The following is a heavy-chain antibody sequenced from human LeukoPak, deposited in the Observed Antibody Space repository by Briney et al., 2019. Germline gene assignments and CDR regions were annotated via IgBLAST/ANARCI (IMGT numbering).Heavy chain of an antibody. J-gene: IGHJ4*02. Sequence: GGSLRLSCVASGFTFSRYWMHWVRQAPGKELVWVSRISSDHSSTNYADSVKGRFTVSRDNAKNTLYLQINNLRAEDTALYYSARPSEDYGDYGGYFDSWGQGTLVTVSS. V-gene: IGHV3-74*01. CDR3: ARPSEDYGDYGGYFDS. D-gene: IGHD4-17*01. CDR1: GFTFSRYW. CDR2: ISSDHSST.